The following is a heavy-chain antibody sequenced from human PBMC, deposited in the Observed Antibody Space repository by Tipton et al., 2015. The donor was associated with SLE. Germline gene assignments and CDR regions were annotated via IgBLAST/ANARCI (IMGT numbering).Heavy chain of an antibody. V-gene: IGHV4-59*01. CDR2: IYYSGGT. J-gene: IGHJ3*02. Sequence: TLSLTCTVSGGSISSYYWSWIRQPPGKGLEWIGYIYYSGGTNYNPSLKSRVTISVDTSKNQFSLKLSSVTAADTAVYYCARGWGQDYYLDAFDIWGQGTMVTVSS. CDR3: ARGWGQDYYLDAFDI. D-gene: IGHD3-10*01. CDR1: GGSISSYY.